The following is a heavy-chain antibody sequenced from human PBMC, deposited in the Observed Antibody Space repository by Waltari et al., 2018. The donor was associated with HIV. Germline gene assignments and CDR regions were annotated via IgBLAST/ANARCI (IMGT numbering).Heavy chain of an antibody. V-gene: IGHV3-48*01. CDR3: ARDPGGYLLDAFDI. CDR2: ISSSSSTI. J-gene: IGHJ3*02. D-gene: IGHD5-12*01. CDR1: GFTFSSYS. Sequence: EVQLVESGGGLVQPGGSLRLSCAASGFTFSSYSMNWVRQAPGKGLEWVSYISSSSSTIYYADSVKGRFTISRDNAKNSLYLQMNSLRAEDTAVYYCARDPGGYLLDAFDIWGQGTMVTVSS.